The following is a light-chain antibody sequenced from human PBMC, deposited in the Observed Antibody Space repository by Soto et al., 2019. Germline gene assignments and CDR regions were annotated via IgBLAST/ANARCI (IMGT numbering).Light chain of an antibody. V-gene: IGKV4-1*01. CDR1: QSVLYSLNNRNH. J-gene: IGKJ4*01. CDR3: QQYYRSPLS. CDR2: WAS. Sequence: DIVMTQSPDSLAKSLGERATLNCKSSQSVLYSLNNRNHLAWYQKKPGQPPRLLVYWASTRESGVPDRFSGSGSGTDVSLTISSLQAEDVAVYYCQQYYRSPLSFGGGTRVEIK.